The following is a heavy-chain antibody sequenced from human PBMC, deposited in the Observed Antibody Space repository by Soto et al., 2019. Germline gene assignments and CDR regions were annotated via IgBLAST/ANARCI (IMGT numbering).Heavy chain of an antibody. Sequence: GGSLRLSCAASGFTVSSNYMSWVRQAPGKGLEWVSVIYSGGSTYYADSVKGRFTISRDNSKNTLYLQMNSLRAEDTAVYYCASLAVYDFWSGSPPHDYWGQGTLVTVSS. CDR3: ASLAVYDFWSGSPPHDY. J-gene: IGHJ4*02. CDR1: GFTVSSNY. D-gene: IGHD3-3*01. V-gene: IGHV3-66*01. CDR2: IYSGGST.